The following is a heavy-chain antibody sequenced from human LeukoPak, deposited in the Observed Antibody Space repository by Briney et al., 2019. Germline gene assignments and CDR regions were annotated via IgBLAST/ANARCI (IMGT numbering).Heavy chain of an antibody. CDR3: ARDPPRGYDFWSGYYPPSYYFDY. Sequence: PSETLSLTCAVYGGSFSGYYWSWIRQPPGKGLEWIGEINHSGSTNYNPSLKSRVTISVDTSKNQFSLKLSSVTAADTAVYYCARDPPRGYDFWSGYYPPSYYFDYWGQGTLVTVSS. CDR1: GGSFSGYY. D-gene: IGHD3-3*01. J-gene: IGHJ4*02. CDR2: INHSGST. V-gene: IGHV4-34*01.